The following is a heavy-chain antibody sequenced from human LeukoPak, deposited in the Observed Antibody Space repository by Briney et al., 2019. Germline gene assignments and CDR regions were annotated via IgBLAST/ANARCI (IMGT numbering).Heavy chain of an antibody. J-gene: IGHJ4*02. CDR1: GLTLSGSS. CDR2: IRSKANNYAT. V-gene: IGHV3-73*01. D-gene: IGHD6-13*01. CDR3: TRLGEYSSNWNGY. Sequence: PGGSLRLSCAASGLTLSGSSIHWVRQASGTGLEWVGRIRSKANNYATAYAASVQGRVTISRDDSKNTAYLELNNLKTEDTAVYYCTRLGEYSSNWNGYWGQGTLVTVSS.